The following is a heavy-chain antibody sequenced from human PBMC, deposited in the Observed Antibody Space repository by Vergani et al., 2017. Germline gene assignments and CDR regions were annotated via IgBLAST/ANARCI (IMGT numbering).Heavy chain of an antibody. CDR1: GYTFTGYY. CDR3: ARDEPPAPAGYGMDV. J-gene: IGHJ6*02. Sequence: QVQLVQSGAEVKKPGASVKVSCKASGYTFTGYYMHWVRQAPGQGLEWMGWINPNSGGTNYPQKLQGRVTMTRDTSISTAYMELSRLRSDDTAVYYCARDEPPAPAGYGMDVWGQGTTVTVSS. D-gene: IGHD2-2*01. V-gene: IGHV1-2*02. CDR2: INPNSGGT.